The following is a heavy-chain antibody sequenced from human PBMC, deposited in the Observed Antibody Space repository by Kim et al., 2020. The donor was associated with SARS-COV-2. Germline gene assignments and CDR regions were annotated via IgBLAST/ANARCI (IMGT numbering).Heavy chain of an antibody. D-gene: IGHD3-9*01. CDR3: ARHSSYFDWLLAYLDY. Sequence: SETLSLTCTVSGGSISSSSYYWGWIRQPPGKGLEWIGSIYYSGSTYYNPSLKSRVTISVDTSKNQFSLKLSSVTAADTAVYYCARHSSYFDWLLAYLDYWGQGTLVTVSS. CDR2: IYYSGST. CDR1: GGSISSSSYY. J-gene: IGHJ4*02. V-gene: IGHV4-39*01.